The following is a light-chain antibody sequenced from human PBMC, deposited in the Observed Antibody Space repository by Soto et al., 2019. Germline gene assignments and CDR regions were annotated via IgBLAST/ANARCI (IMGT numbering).Light chain of an antibody. CDR1: SSNIGNNA. Sequence: QSVLTQPPSVSEAPRQRVTISCSGSSSNIGNNAVNWYQQLQGKAPKLLIYYDDLLPSGVSDRFSGSKSGSSASLAISGLQSEDEADYDCAAWDDSLNGVVFGGGTKLTVL. CDR2: YDD. J-gene: IGLJ2*01. V-gene: IGLV1-36*01. CDR3: AAWDDSLNGVV.